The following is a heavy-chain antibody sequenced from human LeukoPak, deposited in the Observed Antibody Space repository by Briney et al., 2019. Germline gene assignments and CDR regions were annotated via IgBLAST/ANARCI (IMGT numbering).Heavy chain of an antibody. CDR1: GGSISSGSYY. V-gene: IGHV4-61*02. CDR3: ARDAHSSGWSFDY. J-gene: IGHJ4*02. Sequence: SETLSLTCTVSGGSISSGSYYWSWIRQPAGKGLEWIGRIYTSGSTNYNPSLKSRVTISVDTSKNQFSLKLSSVTAADTAVYYCARDAHSSGWSFDYWGQGTLVTVSS. CDR2: IYTSGST. D-gene: IGHD6-19*01.